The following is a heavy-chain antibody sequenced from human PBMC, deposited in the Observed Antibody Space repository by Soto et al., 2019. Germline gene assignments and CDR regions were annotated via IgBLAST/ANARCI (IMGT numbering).Heavy chain of an antibody. CDR2: IIPIFGTA. CDR1: GGTFSSYA. D-gene: IGHD6-13*01. V-gene: IGHV1-69*06. Sequence: QVQLVQSGAEVKKPGSSVEVSCKASGGTFSSYAISWVRQAPGPGLEWMGGIIPIFGTANYVQKFQGRVTITADKSTSTAYMELSSLRSEDTAVYYCARDSAAAGYFDYWGQGTLVTVSS. J-gene: IGHJ4*02. CDR3: ARDSAAAGYFDY.